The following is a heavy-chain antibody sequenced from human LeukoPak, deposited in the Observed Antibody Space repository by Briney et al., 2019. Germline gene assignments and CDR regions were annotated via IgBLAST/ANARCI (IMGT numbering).Heavy chain of an antibody. D-gene: IGHD5-12*01. CDR1: GGSISSDTYF. CDR3: ASVAHRGGGLDS. Sequence: SETLSLTCTVSGGSISSDTYFWGWIRQPPGKGLEWIANIYFTGNTYYNPSLKSRATISVDTSKNQFSLTLSSVTAADTAVYYWASVAHRGGGLDSWGQGTLGTVSS. V-gene: IGHV4-39*01. CDR2: IYFTGNT. J-gene: IGHJ4*02.